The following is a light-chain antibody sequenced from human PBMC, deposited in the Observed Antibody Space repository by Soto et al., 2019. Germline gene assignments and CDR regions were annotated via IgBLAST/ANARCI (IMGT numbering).Light chain of an antibody. CDR3: QQYGSSRT. Sequence: EIVLTQSPGTLSMSPGERATLSCRASQSFSSGYLAWYQQKPGQAPRLLIYGASSRATGIPDRFSGSGSGTDFTLTISRLEPEGFAVYYCQQYGSSRTFGQGTKV. J-gene: IGKJ1*01. V-gene: IGKV3-20*01. CDR1: QSFSSGY. CDR2: GAS.